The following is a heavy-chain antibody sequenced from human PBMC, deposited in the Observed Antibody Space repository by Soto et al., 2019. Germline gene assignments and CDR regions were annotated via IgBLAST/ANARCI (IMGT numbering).Heavy chain of an antibody. D-gene: IGHD4-4*01. CDR3: ARDRLHDLYGMDV. CDR1: GGSISSGGYY. J-gene: IGHJ6*02. Sequence: SETLSLTCTVSGGSISSGGYYWSWIRQHPGKGLEWIGYIYYSGSTYYNPSLKSRVTISVVTSKNQFSLKLSSVAAADTAVYYCARDRLHDLYGMDVWGQGTTVTVSS. V-gene: IGHV4-31*03. CDR2: IYYSGST.